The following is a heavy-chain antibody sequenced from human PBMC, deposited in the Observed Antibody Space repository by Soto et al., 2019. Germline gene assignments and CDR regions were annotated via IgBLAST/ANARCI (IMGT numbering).Heavy chain of an antibody. J-gene: IGHJ6*02. CDR2: ISGYNGNK. CDR3: AREGQAPYYYYGMDV. CDR1: GYTFTNYG. Sequence: QVQVVQSGDEVKKPGASVKVSCKASGYTFTNYGFSWVRQAPGQGLEWMGWISGYNGNKKYAEKFQGRATMTTDTSPXTGHMELRSLRSDDTAVYYCAREGQAPYYYYGMDVWGQGTAVTVSS. V-gene: IGHV1-18*01.